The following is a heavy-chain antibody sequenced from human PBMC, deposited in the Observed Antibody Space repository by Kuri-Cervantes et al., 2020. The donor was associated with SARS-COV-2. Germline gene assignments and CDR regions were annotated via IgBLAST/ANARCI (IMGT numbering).Heavy chain of an antibody. CDR2: DNHRGST. CDR3: ARAYGFLRYIYYMDV. D-gene: IGHD4-17*01. Sequence: LRLSCAFYGESFSGYYWNWIRQSPGKGLELIGEDNHRGSTNYNPSLKSLVTISVDTSSKQFSLHLGSVTAADTAVYYCARAYGFLRYIYYMDVWGRGTTVTVSS. CDR1: GESFSGYY. V-gene: IGHV4-34*01. J-gene: IGHJ6*03.